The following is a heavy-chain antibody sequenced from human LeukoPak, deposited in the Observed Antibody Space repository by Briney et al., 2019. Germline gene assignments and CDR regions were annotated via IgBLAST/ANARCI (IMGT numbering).Heavy chain of an antibody. D-gene: IGHD6-19*01. J-gene: IGHJ4*02. V-gene: IGHV1-69*05. CDR1: GGTFSSYA. CDR2: IIPIFGTA. CDR3: ARDPDYNKQWLVGGDY. Sequence: ASVKVSCKASGGTFSSYAISWVRQAPGQGLEWMGGIIPIFGTANYAQKFQGRVTITTDESTSTAYMELSSLRSEDTAVYYCARDPDYNKQWLVGGDYWGQGTLVTVSS.